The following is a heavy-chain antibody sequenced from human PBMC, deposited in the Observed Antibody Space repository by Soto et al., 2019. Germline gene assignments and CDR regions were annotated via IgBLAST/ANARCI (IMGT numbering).Heavy chain of an antibody. CDR2: IYYSGST. CDR1: GGSISSYY. CDR3: AREDIVVVPAAKSGPFDI. J-gene: IGHJ3*02. D-gene: IGHD2-2*01. V-gene: IGHV4-59*01. Sequence: QVQLQESGPGLVKPSETLSLTCTVSGGSISSYYWSWIRQPPGKGLEWIGYIYYSGSTNYNPSLKSRVTISVDTSKNQFSLKLSSVTAADTAVDYCAREDIVVVPAAKSGPFDIWGQGTMVTVSS.